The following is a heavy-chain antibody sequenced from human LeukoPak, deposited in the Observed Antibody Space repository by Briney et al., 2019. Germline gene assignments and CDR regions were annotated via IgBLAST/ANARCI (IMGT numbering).Heavy chain of an antibody. J-gene: IGHJ1*01. CDR2: ISAYNGDT. V-gene: IGHV1-18*01. Sequence: ASVKVSCKASGYTFTSYGISWGRQAPGQGLEWMGWISAYNGDTNYAQKLQGRVTMTTDTSTTTAYMELRSLRSDDTAVYYCARGLAVGATFQHWGQGTLVTVSS. CDR1: GYTFTSYG. CDR3: ARGLAVGATFQH. D-gene: IGHD1-26*01.